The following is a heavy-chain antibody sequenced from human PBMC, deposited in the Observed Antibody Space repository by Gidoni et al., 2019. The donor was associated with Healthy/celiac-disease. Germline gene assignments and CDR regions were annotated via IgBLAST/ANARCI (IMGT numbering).Heavy chain of an antibody. CDR2: ISGSGGST. Sequence: EVQLFESGGGLVQPGGDLRLSCAASGFTFSSYAMSWVRQAPGKGMGWVSAISGSGGSTYYAVSVQGRFTITRDNSKNTLYLQMNSLRAEDTAVYYCAGYAGLRPDAFDIWGQGTMVTVSS. J-gene: IGHJ3*02. CDR1: GFTFSSYA. CDR3: AGYAGLRPDAFDI. V-gene: IGHV3-23*01. D-gene: IGHD2-2*01.